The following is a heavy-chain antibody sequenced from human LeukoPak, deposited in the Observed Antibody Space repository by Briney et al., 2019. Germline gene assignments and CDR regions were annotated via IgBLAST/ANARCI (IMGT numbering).Heavy chain of an antibody. CDR3: ARDYGPISTGYPGDAFDI. D-gene: IGHD3-9*01. Sequence: PSGTLSLTCAVSGGSISSSNWWSWVRQPPGKGLEWIGEIYHSGSTNYNPSLKSRVTISVDKSKNQFSLKLSSVTAADTAVYYCARDYGPISTGYPGDAFDIWGQGTMVTVSS. V-gene: IGHV4-4*02. CDR1: GGSISSSNW. CDR2: IYHSGST. J-gene: IGHJ3*02.